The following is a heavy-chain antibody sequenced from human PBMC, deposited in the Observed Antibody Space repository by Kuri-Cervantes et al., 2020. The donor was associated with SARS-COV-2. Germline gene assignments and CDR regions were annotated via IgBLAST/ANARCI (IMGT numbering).Heavy chain of an antibody. J-gene: IGHJ3*02. Sequence: LRLSCTVSGGSISSGDYYWSWIRQPPGKGLEWFGYIYYSGSTYYNLCLKSQVTISVDTSKNQFSLKLSRVTAADTAEYYCVSAYGSGSYYVQIDIWGQGTMVTVSS. CDR3: VSAYGSGSYYVQIDI. CDR2: IYYSGST. D-gene: IGHD3-10*01. V-gene: IGHV4-30-4*08. CDR1: GGSISSGDYY.